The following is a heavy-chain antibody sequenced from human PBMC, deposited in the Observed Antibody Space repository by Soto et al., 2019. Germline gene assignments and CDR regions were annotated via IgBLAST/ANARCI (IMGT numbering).Heavy chain of an antibody. D-gene: IGHD2-15*01. CDR3: VKESRCCSGGRGQTGFDY. Sequence: EVQLLESGGGLVQPGGSLRLSCAASGFTFSSYAMSWVRQAPGKGLEWVSAISGSGGSTYYADSVKGRFTISRDNSKKSQYLQMNSMRAADTAVYYCVKESRCCSGGRGQTGFDYWGQGNLVNVSS. V-gene: IGHV3-23*01. CDR1: GFTFSSYA. J-gene: IGHJ4*02. CDR2: ISGSGGST.